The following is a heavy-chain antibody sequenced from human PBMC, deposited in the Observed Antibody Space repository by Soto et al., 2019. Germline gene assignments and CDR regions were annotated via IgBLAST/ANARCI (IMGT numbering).Heavy chain of an antibody. J-gene: IGHJ4*02. CDR2: IIPIFGTA. Sequence: QVQLVQSGAEVKKPGSSVKVSCKASGGTFSSYAISWVRQAPGQGLEWMGGIIPIFGTANYAQKFQARVTITADETTSTAYMERCSLRSEDTAVYYCARDGDLGSSGGFDYWGQGSLVTVAS. CDR3: ARDGDLGSSGGFDY. CDR1: GGTFSSYA. V-gene: IGHV1-69*01. D-gene: IGHD6-13*01.